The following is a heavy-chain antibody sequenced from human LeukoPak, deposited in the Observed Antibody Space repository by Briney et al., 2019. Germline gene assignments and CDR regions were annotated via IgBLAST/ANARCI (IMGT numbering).Heavy chain of an antibody. CDR2: ISAYNGNT. J-gene: IGHJ3*02. V-gene: IGHV1-18*01. D-gene: IGHD3-22*01. CDR3: ATGAPLRTPRYFDWLLPKMYYYDSSGYYYYAFDI. Sequence: ASVKVSCKASGYTFTSYGISWVRQAPGQGLEWMGWISAYNGNTNYAQKFKGRVTMTEDTSTDTAYMELGSLRSEDTAVYYCATGAPLRTPRYFDWLLPKMYYYDSSGYYYYAFDIWGQGTMVTVSS. CDR1: GYTFTSYG.